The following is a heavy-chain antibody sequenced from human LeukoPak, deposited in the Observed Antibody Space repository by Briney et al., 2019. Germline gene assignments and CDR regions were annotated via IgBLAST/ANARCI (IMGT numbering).Heavy chain of an antibody. CDR2: INHSGYT. CDR1: GVSFNNYY. J-gene: IGHJ4*02. V-gene: IGHV4-34*01. D-gene: IGHD4-17*01. Sequence: SVTLSLTCAVSGVSFNNYYWSWVRQTPGKGLEWIGEINHSGYTNDSPSLKSRVTLSIDTSRKQFSLNLRSVTVADTGIYYCTRMTTGHDYWGQGTLVTVSS. CDR3: TRMTTGHDY.